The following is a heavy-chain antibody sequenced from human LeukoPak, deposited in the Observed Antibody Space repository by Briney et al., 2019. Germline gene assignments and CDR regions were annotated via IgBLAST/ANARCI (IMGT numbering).Heavy chain of an antibody. V-gene: IGHV3-21*01. CDR3: ARDQIQFLGSSTSGLDY. D-gene: IGHD2-2*01. CDR1: GFTFSSYS. Sequence: GGSLRLSCAASGFTFSSYSMNWVRQAPGKGLEWVSSISSSSSYIYYADSVKGRFTISRDNAKNSLYLQMNSLRAEDTAVYYCARDQIQFLGSSTSGLDYWGQGTLVTVSS. CDR2: ISSSSSYI. J-gene: IGHJ4*02.